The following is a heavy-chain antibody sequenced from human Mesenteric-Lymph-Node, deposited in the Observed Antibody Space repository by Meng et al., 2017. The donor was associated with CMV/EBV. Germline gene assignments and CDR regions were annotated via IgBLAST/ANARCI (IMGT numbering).Heavy chain of an antibody. CDR1: GFTFNTYG. J-gene: IGHJ3*02. CDR3: ARISGSHDAFDI. Sequence: GESLKISCAASGFTFNTYGMHWVRQAPGKGLEWVTFVAYDGRNKYYADSVKGRFTISRDNSRNTLFLQMNSLRAEDTAVYYCARISGSHDAFDIWGQGTMVTVSS. V-gene: IGHV3-30*02. D-gene: IGHD1-26*01. CDR2: VAYDGRNK.